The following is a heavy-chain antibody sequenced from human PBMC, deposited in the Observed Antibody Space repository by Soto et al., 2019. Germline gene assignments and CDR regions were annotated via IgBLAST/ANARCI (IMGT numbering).Heavy chain of an antibody. Sequence: ASVKVSCKASGYTFTSYYMHWVRQAPGQGLEWMGIINPSGGSTSYAQKFQGRVTMTRDTSTSTVYMELSSLRSEDTAVYYCARVGGVVVRDYDYYYYGMDVWGQGTTVTVSS. CDR3: ARVGGVVVRDYDYYYYGMDV. CDR2: INPSGGST. CDR1: GYTFTSYY. D-gene: IGHD2-15*01. J-gene: IGHJ6*02. V-gene: IGHV1-46*01.